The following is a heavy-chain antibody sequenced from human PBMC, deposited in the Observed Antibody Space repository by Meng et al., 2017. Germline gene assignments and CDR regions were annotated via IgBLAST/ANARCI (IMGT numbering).Heavy chain of an antibody. CDR3: ARDRYGDYAFWLDYYYYYGMDV. V-gene: IGHV3-21*01. Sequence: GGSLRLSCAASGFTFSSYSMSWVRQAPGKGLEWVSSISSSSSYIYYAASVKGRFTISRDNAKNSLYLQMNSLRAEDTAVYYCARDRYGDYAFWLDYYYYYGMDVWGQGTTVTVSS. CDR2: ISSSSSYI. D-gene: IGHD4-17*01. CDR1: GFTFSSYS. J-gene: IGHJ6*02.